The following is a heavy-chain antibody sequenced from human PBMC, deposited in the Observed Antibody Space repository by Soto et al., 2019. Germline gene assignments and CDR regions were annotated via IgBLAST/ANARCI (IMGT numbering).Heavy chain of an antibody. Sequence: SQALSLTCAISWGSVSSNTATWNWVRQSPSRGLEWLGRTYYRSNWNFDYALSVKSRITIKPDTSKNQFSLQLNSLTPEDTAVYYCAAELDILHGLGYWGPGTSVTVS. CDR1: WGSVSSNTAT. J-gene: IGHJ4*02. CDR3: AAELDILHGLGY. D-gene: IGHD6-19*01. CDR2: TYYRSNWNF. V-gene: IGHV6-1*01.